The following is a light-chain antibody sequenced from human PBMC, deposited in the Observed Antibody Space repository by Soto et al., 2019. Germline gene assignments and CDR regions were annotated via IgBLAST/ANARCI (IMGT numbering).Light chain of an antibody. Sequence: IQRTESPSTMSASVGYRVAITCRASQSISNYLAWYQQKPGKDPKLLIYKASTLKSGVPSRFSRSGSGADLTLTISSLDTEDFAVYYCQQRDIWPWTFGQGTRWIS. V-gene: IGKV1-5*03. CDR1: QSISNY. J-gene: IGKJ1*01. CDR3: QQRDIWPWT. CDR2: KAS.